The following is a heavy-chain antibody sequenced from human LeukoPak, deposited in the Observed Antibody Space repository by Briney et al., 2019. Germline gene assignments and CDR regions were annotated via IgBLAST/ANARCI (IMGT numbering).Heavy chain of an antibody. J-gene: IGHJ4*02. CDR2: IKSKTDGGTT. Sequence: SGGSLRLSCAASGFTFSNAWMSWVRQAPGKGLEWVGRIKSKTDGGTTDYAAPVKGRFTISRDDSKNTLYLQMNSLKTEDTAVYYCTTDPPPYDILTGYYPFDYWGQGTLVTVSS. D-gene: IGHD3-9*01. CDR1: GFTFSNAW. CDR3: TTDPPPYDILTGYYPFDY. V-gene: IGHV3-15*01.